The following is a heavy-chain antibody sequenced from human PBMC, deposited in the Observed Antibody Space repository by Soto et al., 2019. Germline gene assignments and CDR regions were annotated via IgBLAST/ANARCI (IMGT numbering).Heavy chain of an antibody. Sequence: PSETLSLTCTFSGCSFTSYYWGWIRQPPGKEMEWIGYVHHSWGSAYNPSLQSRVAISLNTSKSQFSLKLTSVTATDTALYYCARQGFGPLHGLVDVWGQGTTVTVSS. CDR1: GCSFTSYY. J-gene: IGHJ6*02. D-gene: IGHD3-10*01. CDR3: ARQGFGPLHGLVDV. CDR2: VHHSWGS. V-gene: IGHV4-59*08.